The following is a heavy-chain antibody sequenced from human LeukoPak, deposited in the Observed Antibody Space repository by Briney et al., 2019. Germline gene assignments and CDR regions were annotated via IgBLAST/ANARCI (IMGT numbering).Heavy chain of an antibody. CDR3: ARGTPAPWYYYDSSGYSTPDY. CDR1: GYTFTSYY. CDR2: INPNSGGT. V-gene: IGHV1-2*02. Sequence: ASVKVSCKASGYTFTSYYMHWVRQAPGQGLEWMGWINPNSGGTNYAQKFQGRVTMTRDTSISTAYMELSRLRSDDTAVYYCARGTPAPWYYYDSSGYSTPDYWGQGTLVTVSS. J-gene: IGHJ4*02. D-gene: IGHD3-22*01.